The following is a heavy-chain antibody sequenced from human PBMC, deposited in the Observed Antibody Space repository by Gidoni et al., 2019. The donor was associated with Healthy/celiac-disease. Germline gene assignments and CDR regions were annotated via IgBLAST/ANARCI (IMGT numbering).Heavy chain of an antibody. CDR1: GFTFSSYA. D-gene: IGHD2-2*01. CDR3: ASWGYCSSTSCYAY. V-gene: IGHV3-23*01. CDR2: ISGSGGST. J-gene: IGHJ4*02. Sequence: EVQLLESGGGLVQPGGSLRLSCAASGFTFSSYAMSWVRQAPGKGLEWVSAISGSGGSTYYADAVKGRFTISRDNSKNTLYLQMNSLRAEDTAVYYCASWGYCSSTSCYAYWGQGTLVTVSS.